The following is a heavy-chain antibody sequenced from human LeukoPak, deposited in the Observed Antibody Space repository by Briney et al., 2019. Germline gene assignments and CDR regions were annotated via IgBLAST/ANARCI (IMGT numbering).Heavy chain of an antibody. CDR2: ISYDGSNK. Sequence: GRSLRLSCAASGFTFSSYAMHWVRQAPGKGLEWVAVISYDGSNKYYADSVKGRFTISRDNSKNTLYPQMNSLRAEDTAVYYCAKLELDYWGQGTLVTVSS. D-gene: IGHD1-7*01. V-gene: IGHV3-30-3*02. CDR3: AKLELDY. J-gene: IGHJ4*02. CDR1: GFTFSSYA.